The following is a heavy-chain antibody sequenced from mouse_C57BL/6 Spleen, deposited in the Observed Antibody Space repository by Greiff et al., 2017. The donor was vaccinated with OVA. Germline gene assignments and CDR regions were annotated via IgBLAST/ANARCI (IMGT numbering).Heavy chain of an antibody. D-gene: IGHD1-1*01. CDR1: GYTFTSYW. CDR2: IYPGSGST. V-gene: IGHV1-55*01. Sequence: VQLQQPGAELVKPGASVKMSCKASGYTFTSYWITWVKQRPGQGLEWIGDIYPGSGSTNYNEKFKSKATLTVDTSSSTAYMQLSSLTSEDSAVYYCARANYGSSYKWYFDYWGQGTTLTVSS. CDR3: ARANYGSSYKWYFDY. J-gene: IGHJ2*01.